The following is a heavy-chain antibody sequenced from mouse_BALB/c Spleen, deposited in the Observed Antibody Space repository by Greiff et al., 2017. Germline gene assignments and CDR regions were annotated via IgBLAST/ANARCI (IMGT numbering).Heavy chain of an antibody. CDR3: ARELDSSGYYFDY. CDR2: IDPANGNT. Sequence: VQLKQSGAELVKPGASVKLSCTASGFNIKDTYMHWVKQRPEQGLEWIGRIDPANGNTKYDPKFQGKATITADTSSNTAYLQLSSLTSEDTAVYYCARELDSSGYYFDYWGQGTTLTVSS. CDR1: GFNIKDTY. J-gene: IGHJ2*01. V-gene: IGHV14-3*02. D-gene: IGHD3-2*01.